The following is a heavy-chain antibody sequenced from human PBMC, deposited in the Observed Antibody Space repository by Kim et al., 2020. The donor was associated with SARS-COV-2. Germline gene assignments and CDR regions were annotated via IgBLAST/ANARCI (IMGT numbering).Heavy chain of an antibody. D-gene: IGHD3-22*01. CDR1: GFSFDLYS. CDR3: ARDPYYDTSGFSDN. Sequence: GGSLRLSCAASGFSFDLYSMSWVRQAPGKGLEWVSTISASTQYIYYRDSVKGRFTISRDNAKNSLFLQMDSLRAEDTAVYYCARDPYYDTSGFSDNWGQGTLVTVSA. CDR2: ISASTQYI. V-gene: IGHV3-21*01. J-gene: IGHJ4*02.